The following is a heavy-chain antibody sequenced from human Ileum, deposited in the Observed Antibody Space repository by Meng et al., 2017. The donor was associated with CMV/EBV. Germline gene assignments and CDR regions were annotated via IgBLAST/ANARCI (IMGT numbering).Heavy chain of an antibody. V-gene: IGHV4-31*03. Sequence: TVSGGSISSGGHYWNWIRQHPGKGLEWIGYIYYTGNTYYNPSLRSRVTMSVDTSKNQLSLNVTSVTAADTAVYYCARVGPSGWGLQHWGQGTLVTVSS. CDR3: ARVGPSGWGLQH. CDR2: IYYTGNT. J-gene: IGHJ1*01. D-gene: IGHD6-19*01. CDR1: GGSISSGGHY.